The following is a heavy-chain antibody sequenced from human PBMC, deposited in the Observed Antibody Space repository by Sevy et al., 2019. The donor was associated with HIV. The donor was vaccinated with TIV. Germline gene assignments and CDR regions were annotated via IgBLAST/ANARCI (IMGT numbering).Heavy chain of an antibody. Sequence: SETLSLTCTVSGGSISSYYWSWIRQPPGKGLEWIGYVYYSGSTNYNPPHESRVTISVDTSKNQFSRKLSSVTAADTAVYYCAREGRDSSGYYLYYFDYWGQGTLVTVSS. J-gene: IGHJ4*02. CDR1: GGSISSYY. V-gene: IGHV4-59*13. CDR2: VYYSGST. CDR3: AREGRDSSGYYLYYFDY. D-gene: IGHD3-22*01.